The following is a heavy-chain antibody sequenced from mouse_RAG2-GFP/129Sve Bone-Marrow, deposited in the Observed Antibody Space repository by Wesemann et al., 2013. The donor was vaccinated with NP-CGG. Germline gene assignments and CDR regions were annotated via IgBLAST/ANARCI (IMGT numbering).Heavy chain of an antibody. Sequence: GGLVQPGGSRKLSCAASGFTFSSYGMSWVRQTPDKRLELVATINSNGGSTYYPDSVKGRFTISRDNAKNTLYLQMSSLKSEDTAMYYCARDNWDWYFDVWGAGTTVTVSS. CDR2: INSNGGST. D-gene: IGHD4-1*01. CDR3: ARDNWDWYFDV. J-gene: IGHJ1*01. V-gene: IGHV5-6-3*01. CDR1: GFTFSSYG.